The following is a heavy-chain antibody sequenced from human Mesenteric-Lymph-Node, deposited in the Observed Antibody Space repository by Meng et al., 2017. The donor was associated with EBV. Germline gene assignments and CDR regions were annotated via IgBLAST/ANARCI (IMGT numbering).Heavy chain of an antibody. CDR2: IHYSGST. CDR3: ARGAYYYDGSVYYYFDY. V-gene: IGHV4-59*01. Sequence: QGQLQESGPGLVKPSETLSLTCSVSGGSFSSYYWSWIRQPPGKGLECIGYIHYSGSTNYNPSLKSRVTISVDTSKNQFSLKLSSVTAADTAVYYCARGAYYYDGSVYYYFDYWGQGTLVTVSS. CDR1: GGSFSSYY. D-gene: IGHD3-22*01. J-gene: IGHJ4*02.